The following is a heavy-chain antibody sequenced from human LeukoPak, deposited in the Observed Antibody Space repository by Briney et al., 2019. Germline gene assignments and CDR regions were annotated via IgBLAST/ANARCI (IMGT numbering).Heavy chain of an antibody. CDR2: ISSSSSYI. Sequence: KPGGSLRLSCAASGFIFSSYSMNWVRQAPGKGLEWVSSISSSSSYIYYADSVKGRFTISRDNAKNSLYLQMNSLRAEDTAVYYCARGHGSSDAFDIWGQGTMVTVSS. CDR1: GFIFSSYS. V-gene: IGHV3-21*01. CDR3: ARGHGSSDAFDI. D-gene: IGHD1-26*01. J-gene: IGHJ3*02.